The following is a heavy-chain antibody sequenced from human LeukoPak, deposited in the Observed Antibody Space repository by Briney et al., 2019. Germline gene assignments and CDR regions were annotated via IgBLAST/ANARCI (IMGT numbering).Heavy chain of an antibody. CDR3: AKYSGSYYGAFDI. D-gene: IGHD1-26*01. CDR1: GGSVSSGGYY. V-gene: IGHV4-31*03. J-gene: IGHJ3*02. CDR2: IFYSGST. Sequence: SQTLSLTCTVSGGSVSSGGYYWSWIRQHPGKGPEWIGYIFYSGSTHYNPSLKRRVTLSLDTSKNQFPLKLSSVTAADTAVYYCAKYSGSYYGAFDIWGQGTMVTVSS.